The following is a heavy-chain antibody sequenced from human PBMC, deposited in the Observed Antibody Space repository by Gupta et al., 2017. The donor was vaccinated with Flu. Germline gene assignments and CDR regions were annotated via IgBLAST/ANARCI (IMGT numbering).Heavy chain of an antibody. Sequence: IGEIYHSGSTNYNPSLKSRVTISVDKSKNQFSLKLSSVTAADTAVYYCARLTAFGLGYCTNGVCYAGDWFDPWGQGTLVTVSS. J-gene: IGHJ5*02. D-gene: IGHD2-8*01. V-gene: IGHV4-4*02. CDR2: IYHSGST. CDR3: ARLTAFGLGYCTNGVCYAGDWFDP.